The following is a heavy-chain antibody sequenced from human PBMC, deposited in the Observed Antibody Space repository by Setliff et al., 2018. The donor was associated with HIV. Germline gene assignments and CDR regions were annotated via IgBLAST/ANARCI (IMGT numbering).Heavy chain of an antibody. CDR1: GFTFSSYW. V-gene: IGHV3-30*18. Sequence: GGSLRLSCAAPGFTFSSYWMHWVRQAPGKGPEWVAGISYDGSNKYYLDSLKGRFTVSRDNSKNTLFLQMNSLRGDDTAMYYCAKEVWIAVASTPDAFEIWGQGTMVTVSS. J-gene: IGHJ3*02. D-gene: IGHD6-19*01. CDR3: AKEVWIAVASTPDAFEI. CDR2: ISYDGSNK.